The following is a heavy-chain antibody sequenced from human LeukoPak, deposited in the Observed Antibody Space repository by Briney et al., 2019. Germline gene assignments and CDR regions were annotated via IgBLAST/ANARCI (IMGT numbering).Heavy chain of an antibody. Sequence: GGSLRLSCAPSGFTFSDYYMSWIRQPPGKGLEWVSYISSSVSTIYYADSVKGRFTISRDNANNSLYLQMNSLRAEDTGVYYCAREPDKLGIYYYMDVWGKGTTVTVSS. J-gene: IGHJ6*03. CDR3: AREPDKLGIYYYMDV. CDR1: GFTFSDYY. D-gene: IGHD7-27*01. V-gene: IGHV3-11*01. CDR2: ISSSVSTI.